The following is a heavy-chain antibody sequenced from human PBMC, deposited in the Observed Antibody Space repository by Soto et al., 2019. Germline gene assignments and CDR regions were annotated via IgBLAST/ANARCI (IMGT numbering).Heavy chain of an antibody. J-gene: IGHJ3*01. CDR3: AKDWINTWSFDV. Sequence: GSLRLSCAASGFIFRSSGMHWVRQAPGKGLEWVAAISHDGSSKSYGDSVKGRLTISRDTSKNTLYLQMDSLSAEDTAVYYCAKDWINTWSFDVWGQGTMVTVSS. CDR1: GFIFRSSG. V-gene: IGHV3-30*18. CDR2: ISHDGSSK. D-gene: IGHD2-2*03.